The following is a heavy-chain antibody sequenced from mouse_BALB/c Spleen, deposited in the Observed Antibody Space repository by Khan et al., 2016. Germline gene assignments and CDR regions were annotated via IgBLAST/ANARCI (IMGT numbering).Heavy chain of an antibody. CDR1: GYTFTDYA. CDR2: ISTYYGDT. J-gene: IGHJ4*01. D-gene: IGHD2-1*01. V-gene: IGHV1S137*01. CDR3: SREGLNYDYAMDY. Sequence: QVQLKESGAELVRPGVSVKISCKGSGYTFTDYAMHWVKQSHAKSLEWIGVISTYYGDTSYNKKFEGKATMTVDKSSSTAYMELARLTSEDSTIYYFSREGLNYDYAMDYWGQGTSVTVSS.